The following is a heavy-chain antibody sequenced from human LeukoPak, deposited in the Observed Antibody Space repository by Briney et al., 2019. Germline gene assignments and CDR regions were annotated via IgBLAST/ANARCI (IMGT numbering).Heavy chain of an antibody. CDR2: ISGSGGST. J-gene: IGHJ3*02. CDR3: AKDRPVRYFDWLPAFDI. Sequence: PGGSLRLSCAASGFTFSSYAMSWVRQAPGKRLEWVSAISGSGGSTYYADSVKGRFTISRDNSKNTLYLQMNSLRAEDTAVYYCAKDRPVRYFDWLPAFDIWGQGTMVTVSS. CDR1: GFTFSSYA. V-gene: IGHV3-23*01. D-gene: IGHD3-9*01.